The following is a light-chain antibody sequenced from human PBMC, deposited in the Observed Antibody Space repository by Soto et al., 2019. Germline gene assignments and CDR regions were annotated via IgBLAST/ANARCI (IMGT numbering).Light chain of an antibody. CDR3: CSYAGSYTYV. CDR2: DVT. CDR1: TSDVGGYNY. V-gene: IGLV2-11*01. J-gene: IGLJ1*01. Sequence: QSALTQPRSVSGSPGQSVTISCTGTTSDVGGYNYVSWYQQHPGKVPKLMIYDVTKRPSGVPDRFSGSKSGNTASLTISGLRPDDEADYYCCSYAGSYTYVFGTGTKVTVL.